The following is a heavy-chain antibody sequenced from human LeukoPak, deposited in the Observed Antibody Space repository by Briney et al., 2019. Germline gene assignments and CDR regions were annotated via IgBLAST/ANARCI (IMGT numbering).Heavy chain of an antibody. D-gene: IGHD6-19*01. CDR2: ISSSSSTI. V-gene: IGHV3-48*01. J-gene: IGHJ4*02. CDR1: GFTFSSYS. Sequence: GGSLRLSCAASGFTFSSYSMNWVRQAPGKGLEWVSYISSSSSTIYYADSVKGRFTISRDNSKNTVYLQMNSLRAEDTAVYYCVRDKGAVAGTAIFDYWGQGTLVTVSS. CDR3: VRDKGAVAGTAIFDY.